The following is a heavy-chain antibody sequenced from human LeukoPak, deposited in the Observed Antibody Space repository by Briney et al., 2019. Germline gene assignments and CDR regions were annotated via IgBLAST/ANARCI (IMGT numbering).Heavy chain of an antibody. D-gene: IGHD6-13*01. CDR3: ARAGTDYSYGMDV. Sequence: GGSLRLSCAVSGFTFSSYDMQWVRQAGGKGLEWDSALVSAGDLHNEDPVKARFTTPRKNAKNSLYRQMNSLRDGDTAVYYCARAGTDYSYGMDVWGKGTTVTVSS. J-gene: IGHJ6*04. V-gene: IGHV3-13*01. CDR1: GFTFSSYD. CDR2: LVSAGDL.